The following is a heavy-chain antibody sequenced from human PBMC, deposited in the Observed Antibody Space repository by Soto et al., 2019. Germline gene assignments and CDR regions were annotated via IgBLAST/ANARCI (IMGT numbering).Heavy chain of an antibody. CDR1: GFSFNTYS. D-gene: IGHD3-10*01. V-gene: IGHV3-21*01. CDR3: ASLSRFALDY. Sequence: GGSLRLSCAASGFSFNTYSMNWVRQAPGKGLEWVSSISSSSSYINYANSVKGRFTISRDNAKNPLYLQMNSLRAEDTAVYYCASLSRFALDYWGQGTLVTVS. J-gene: IGHJ4*02. CDR2: ISSSSSYI.